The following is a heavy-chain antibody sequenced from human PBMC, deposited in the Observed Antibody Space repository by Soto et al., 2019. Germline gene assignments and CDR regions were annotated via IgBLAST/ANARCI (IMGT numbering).Heavy chain of an antibody. CDR3: VKEIGSWYQEGYFQH. CDR1: GFTFSSYA. D-gene: IGHD6-13*01. J-gene: IGHJ1*01. V-gene: IGHV3-64D*06. Sequence: VGSLRLSCSASGFTFSSYAMHWVRQAPGKGLEYVSAISSNGGSTYYADSVKGRFTISRDNSKNTLYLQMSSLRAEDTAVYYCVKEIGSWYQEGYFQHWGQGTLVTVSS. CDR2: ISSNGGST.